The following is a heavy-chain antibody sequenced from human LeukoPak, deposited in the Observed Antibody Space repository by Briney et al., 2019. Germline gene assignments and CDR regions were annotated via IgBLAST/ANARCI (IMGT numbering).Heavy chain of an antibody. CDR2: IYTSGST. CDR3: ARDRAIWFGELLGVAFDI. Sequence: KASETLSLTCTVSGGSISSGSYYWSWIRQPAGKGLEWIGRIYTSGSTNYNPSLKSRVTMSVDTSKNQFSLKLSSVTAADTAVYYCARDRAIWFGELLGVAFDIWGQGTMVTVSS. J-gene: IGHJ3*02. V-gene: IGHV4-61*02. CDR1: GGSISSGSYY. D-gene: IGHD3-10*01.